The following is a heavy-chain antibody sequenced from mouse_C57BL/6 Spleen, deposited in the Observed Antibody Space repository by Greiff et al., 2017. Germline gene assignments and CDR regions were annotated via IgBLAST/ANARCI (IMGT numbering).Heavy chain of an antibody. Sequence: VQVVESGAELVKPGASVKISCKASGYAFSSYWMNWVKQRPGKGLEWIGQIYPGDGDTNYNGKFKGKATLTADKSSSTAYMQLSSLTSEDSAVYFCAQTAQALDFDYWGQGTTLTVSS. J-gene: IGHJ2*01. CDR3: AQTAQALDFDY. CDR2: IYPGDGDT. D-gene: IGHD3-2*02. V-gene: IGHV1-80*01. CDR1: GYAFSSYW.